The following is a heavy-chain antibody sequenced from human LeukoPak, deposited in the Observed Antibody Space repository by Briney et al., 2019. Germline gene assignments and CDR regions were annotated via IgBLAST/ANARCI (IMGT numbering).Heavy chain of an antibody. Sequence: SETLSFTCTVSGGSISSYYWSWIRQPPGKGVEWIGYIYYSGSTNYNPSLKSRVTISVDTSKNQFSLKLNSVTAADTAVYYCARENSNCYYAMDVWGQGTTVTVSS. CDR3: ARENSNCYYAMDV. V-gene: IGHV4-59*12. J-gene: IGHJ6*02. CDR2: IYYSGST. D-gene: IGHD6-13*01. CDR1: GGSISSYY.